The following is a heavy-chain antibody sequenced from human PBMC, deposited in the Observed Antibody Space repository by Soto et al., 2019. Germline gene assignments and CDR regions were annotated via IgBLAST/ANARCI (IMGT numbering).Heavy chain of an antibody. CDR3: AKECLLYCSSTSCYGHWFDP. D-gene: IGHD2-2*01. J-gene: IGHJ5*02. CDR2: ISYDGSNK. Sequence: QVQLVESGGGVVQPGRSLRLSCAASGFTFSSYGMHWVRQAPGKGLEWVAVISYDGSNKYYADSGKGRFTISRDNSKNTLDLQMNSLRAEDTAVYYCAKECLLYCSSTSCYGHWFDPWGQGTLVTGSS. V-gene: IGHV3-30*18. CDR1: GFTFSSYG.